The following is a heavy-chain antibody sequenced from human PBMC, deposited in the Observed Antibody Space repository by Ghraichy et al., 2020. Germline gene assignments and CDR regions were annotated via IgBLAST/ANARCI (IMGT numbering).Heavy chain of an antibody. CDR3: ARQSRMGSGWYCWFDP. V-gene: IGHV4-34*01. J-gene: IGHJ5*02. CDR1: GGSFSNNY. CDR2: IYHDGAT. D-gene: IGHD6-13*01. Sequence: SETLSLTCAVSGGSFSNNYWTWIRQTPGKGLEWIGEIYHDGATHYNPALKSRVTISVDTSKIQFSLNLTSVTPADTGVYYCARQSRMGSGWYCWFDPWGQGILVTVSS.